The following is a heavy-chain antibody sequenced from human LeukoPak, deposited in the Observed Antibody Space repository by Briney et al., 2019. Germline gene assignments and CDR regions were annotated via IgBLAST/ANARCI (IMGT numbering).Heavy chain of an antibody. J-gene: IGHJ4*02. CDR1: GFTFSDYY. CDR3: ARDLDYDSSGYYSGY. Sequence: GGSLRLSCAASGFTFSDYYMSWIRQAPGKGLEWVSYISSSGSTIYYADSVKGRFTISRDNAKNTLYLQMNSLRAEDTAVYYCARDLDYDSSGYYSGYWGQGTLVTVSS. V-gene: IGHV3-11*04. D-gene: IGHD3-22*01. CDR2: ISSSGSTI.